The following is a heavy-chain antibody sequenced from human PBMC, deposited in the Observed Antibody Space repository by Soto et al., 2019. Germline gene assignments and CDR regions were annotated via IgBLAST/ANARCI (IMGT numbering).Heavy chain of an antibody. J-gene: IGHJ3*02. CDR1: GGSISRYY. Sequence: SETLSLTCPVSGGSISRYYLSWIRQPPGKGLEWIGYIYYSGSTNYNPSLKSRVTISVDTSKNQFSLKLSSVTAADTAVYYCARQNYYDSSGYYYAFDIWGQGTMVTVSS. CDR2: IYYSGST. D-gene: IGHD3-22*01. V-gene: IGHV4-59*08. CDR3: ARQNYYDSSGYYYAFDI.